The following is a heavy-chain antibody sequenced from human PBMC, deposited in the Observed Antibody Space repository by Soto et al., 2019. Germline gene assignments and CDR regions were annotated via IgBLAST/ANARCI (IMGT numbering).Heavy chain of an antibody. J-gene: IGHJ4*02. D-gene: IGHD5-12*01. V-gene: IGHV4-31*03. CDR1: GGSISSGGYY. Sequence: PSETLSLTCTVSGGSISSGGYYWSWIRQHPGKGLEWIGYIYYSGSTYYNPSLKSRVTISVDTSKNQFSLKLSSVTAADTAVYYCARDILRDGYRDFDYWGQGTLVTVSS. CDR2: IYYSGST. CDR3: ARDILRDGYRDFDY.